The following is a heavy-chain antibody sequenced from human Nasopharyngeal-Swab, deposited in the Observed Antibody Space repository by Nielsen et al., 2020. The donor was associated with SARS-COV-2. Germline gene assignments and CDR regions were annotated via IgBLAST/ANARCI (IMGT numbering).Heavy chain of an antibody. CDR3: ATTPNYYYYGMDV. J-gene: IGHJ6*02. D-gene: IGHD2-15*01. V-gene: IGHV3-48*02. Sequence: GESLKISCAASGFTFSSYSMNWVRQAPGKGLEWVSYISSSSSTIYYADSVKGRFTISRDNAKNSLYLQMNSLRDEDTAVYYCATTPNYYYYGMDVRGQGTTVTVSS. CDR1: GFTFSSYS. CDR2: ISSSSSTI.